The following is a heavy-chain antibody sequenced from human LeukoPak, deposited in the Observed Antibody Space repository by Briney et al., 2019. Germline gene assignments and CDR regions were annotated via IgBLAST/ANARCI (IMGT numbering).Heavy chain of an antibody. D-gene: IGHD4-23*01. CDR1: GFTLSSYW. V-gene: IGHV3-7*01. J-gene: IGHJ6*03. CDR3: ARASRWFYDYYMDV. CDR2: MKQDGSEK. Sequence: PGGSLRLSCAASGFTLSSYWMSWIRQAPGKGLEWVANMKQDGSEKYYVDSVKGRFTISRDNAKNSLYLQMNSLRAEDTAVYYCARASRWFYDYYMDVWGKGTTVTVSS.